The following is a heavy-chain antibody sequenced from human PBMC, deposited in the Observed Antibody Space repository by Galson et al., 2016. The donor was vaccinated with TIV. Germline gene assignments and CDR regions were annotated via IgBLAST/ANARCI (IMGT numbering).Heavy chain of an antibody. CDR2: MNPNSGNA. J-gene: IGHJ4*02. V-gene: IGHV1-8*01. CDR1: GYTFNNYD. CDR3: AGARRGYCSGGSCLPGY. D-gene: IGHD2-15*01. Sequence: SVKVSCKASGYTFNNYDISWVRQATGQGLEWMGWMNPNSGNAGYAQKFQGRVTMTSNTSVNTAYMEVRGLSFEDTAVYYCAGARRGYCSGGSCLPGYWGQGTLVTVSS.